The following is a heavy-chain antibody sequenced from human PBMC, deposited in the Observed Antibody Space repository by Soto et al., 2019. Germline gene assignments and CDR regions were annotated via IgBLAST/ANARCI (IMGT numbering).Heavy chain of an antibody. J-gene: IGHJ4*02. CDR2: MNPNNGNT. D-gene: IGHD2-21*01. V-gene: IGHV1-8*01. CDR3: ARDYSLSVLTRAY. Sequence: GASVKVSCKASGYTFTSYDINWVRQATGQGLEWMGWMNPNNGNTSYAQKFQGRVTMTTDTPTSTAYMELRSLTSDDTAVYYCARDYSLSVLTRAYWGQGSLVIVSS. CDR1: GYTFTSYD.